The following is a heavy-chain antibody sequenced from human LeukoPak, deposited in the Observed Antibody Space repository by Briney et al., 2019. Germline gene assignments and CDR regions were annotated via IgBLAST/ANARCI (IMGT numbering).Heavy chain of an antibody. D-gene: IGHD3-10*01. CDR2: IHPRRGET. V-gene: IGHV1-2*02. J-gene: IGHJ4*02. CDR1: GYSFTAFY. CDR3: ARDGDYGTGSYYRGCIDS. Sequence: ASVKVSCKTSGYSFTAFYIHWVRQAPGQGLEWMGWIHPRRGETTYAHKFQGRVTMTRDPSTSTAYLDLRGLRSDDTAVYYCARDGDYGTGSYYRGCIDSWGQGTPVPVSP.